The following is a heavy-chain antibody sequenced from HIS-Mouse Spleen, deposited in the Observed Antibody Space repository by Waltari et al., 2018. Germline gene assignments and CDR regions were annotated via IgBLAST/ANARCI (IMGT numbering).Heavy chain of an antibody. D-gene: IGHD4-17*01. CDR3: ARGRSPATVTIGYYFDY. Sequence: QVQLQQWGAGLLKPAETLSPTCAVYGGSFSGYSCSWSRQPPGKGLEWSGELNHSGSTNYNPSLKSRVTISVDTSKNQFSLKLSSVTAADTAVYYCARGRSPATVTIGYYFDYWGQGTLVTVSS. V-gene: IGHV4-34*01. J-gene: IGHJ4*02. CDR1: GGSFSGYS. CDR2: LNHSGST.